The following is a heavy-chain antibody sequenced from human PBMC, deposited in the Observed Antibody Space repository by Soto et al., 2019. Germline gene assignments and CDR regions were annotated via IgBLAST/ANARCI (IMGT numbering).Heavy chain of an antibody. CDR2: IDPSDSYT. CDR3: ARHGSSSPYYYYGMDV. CDR1: GYSFTSYW. Sequence: PXESLKISCKGSGYSFTSYWISWVRQMPGKGLEWMGRIDPSDSYTNYSPSFQGHVTISADKSISTAYLQWSSLKASDTAMYYCARHGSSSPYYYYGMDVWGQGTTVTVSS. D-gene: IGHD6-6*01. V-gene: IGHV5-10-1*01. J-gene: IGHJ6*02.